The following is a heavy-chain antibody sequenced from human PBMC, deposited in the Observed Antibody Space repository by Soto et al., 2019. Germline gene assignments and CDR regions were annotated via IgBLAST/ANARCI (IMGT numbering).Heavy chain of an antibody. D-gene: IGHD3-3*01. CDR1: GGSISDFY. Sequence: PSETLSLTCNVSGGSISDFYWSWIRQSPGKRLEWIGYLYYTGSTNYNPALKSRVTISLDTSKNQFPLQVRSVTAADTAVYYCARGGGYDFRSSQAPPIDVWGQGTTVTVSS. CDR2: LYYTGST. V-gene: IGHV4-59*01. CDR3: ARGGGYDFRSSQAPPIDV. J-gene: IGHJ6*02.